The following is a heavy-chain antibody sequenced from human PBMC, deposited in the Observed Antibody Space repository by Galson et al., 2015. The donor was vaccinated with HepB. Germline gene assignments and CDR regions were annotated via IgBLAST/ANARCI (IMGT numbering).Heavy chain of an antibody. D-gene: IGHD3-3*01. CDR2: ISSSSYI. J-gene: IGHJ4*02. CDR1: GFTFSSYS. V-gene: IGHV3-21*01. Sequence: SLRLSCAASGFTFSSYSMNWVRQAPGKGLEWVSSISSSSYIYYADSVKGRFTISRDNAKNSLYLQMNSLRAEDTAVYYCARAPLRFLEWLSRGYFDYWGQGTLVTVSS. CDR3: ARAPLRFLEWLSRGYFDY.